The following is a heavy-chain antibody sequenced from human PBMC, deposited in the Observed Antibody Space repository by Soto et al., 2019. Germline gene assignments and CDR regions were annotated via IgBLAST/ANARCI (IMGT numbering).Heavy chain of an antibody. D-gene: IGHD2-15*01. CDR2: IIPIFGTA. CDR1: GGTFSSYA. J-gene: IGHJ6*02. V-gene: IGHV1-69*01. Sequence: QVQLVQSGAEVKKPGSSVKVSCKASGGTFSSYAISWVRQAPGQGLEWMGGIIPIFGTANYAQKFQGRVTITADEYTSTAYMELSSLRSEDTAVYYCARRYCSGGSCYSGHNYYYYYYGMDVWGQGTTVTVSS. CDR3: ARRYCSGGSCYSGHNYYYYYYGMDV.